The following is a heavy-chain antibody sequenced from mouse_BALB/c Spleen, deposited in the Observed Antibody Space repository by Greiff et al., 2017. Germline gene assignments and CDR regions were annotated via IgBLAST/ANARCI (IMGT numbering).Heavy chain of an antibody. CDR1: GFTFSSYG. CDR2: ISSGGSYT. CDR3: ARHKTMITTFDY. D-gene: IGHD2-4*01. V-gene: IGHV5-6*01. J-gene: IGHJ2*01. Sequence: EVQLVESGGDLVKPGGSLKLSCAASGFTFSSYGMSWVRQTPDKRLEWVATISSGGSYTYYPDSVKGRFTISRDNAKNTLYLQMSSLKSEDTAMYYCARHKTMITTFDYWGQGTTLTVSS.